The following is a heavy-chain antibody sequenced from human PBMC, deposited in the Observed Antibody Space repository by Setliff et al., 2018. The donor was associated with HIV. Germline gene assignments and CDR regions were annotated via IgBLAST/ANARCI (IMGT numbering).Heavy chain of an antibody. CDR1: GGSFTDYY. D-gene: IGHD1-26*01. J-gene: IGHJ6*03. Sequence: SETLSLTCAVFGGSFTDYYWIWIRQPPGKGLEWIGEINHSGSTHYNPSLKSRFIISVDTSKNQFSLKVNSMTAADTAVYYCARGARLLAAYSDRWDYFYMAVWGKGTTVTVPS. V-gene: IGHV4-34*01. CDR2: INHSGST. CDR3: ARGARLLAAYSDRWDYFYMAV.